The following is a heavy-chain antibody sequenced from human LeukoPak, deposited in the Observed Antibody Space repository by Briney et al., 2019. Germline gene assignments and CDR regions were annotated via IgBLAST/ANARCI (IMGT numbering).Heavy chain of an antibody. CDR3: ASAWIQLWLGAFDI. CDR2: IYYSGSA. Sequence: SETLSLTCTVSGGSISSSGYYWGWIRPPPGKGRECIRTIYYSGSAYYNPSLKRRLPIFVNTSKNHLSLKLSSVPAADTAVYYCASAWIQLWLGAFDIWGQGTMVTVSS. V-gene: IGHV4-39*02. CDR1: GGSISSSGYY. J-gene: IGHJ3*02. D-gene: IGHD5-18*01.